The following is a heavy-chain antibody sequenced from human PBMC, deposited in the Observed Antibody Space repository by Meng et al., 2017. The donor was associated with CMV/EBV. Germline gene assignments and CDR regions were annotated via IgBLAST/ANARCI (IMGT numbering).Heavy chain of an antibody. J-gene: IGHJ4*02. Sequence: GESLKISCAASGFTFSSYAMHWVRQAPGKGLEWVAVISYDGSNKYYADSVKGRFTISRDNSKNTLYLQMNSLRAEDTAVHYCARDWGWLHYFDYWGQGTLVTVSS. V-gene: IGHV3-30-3*01. D-gene: IGHD5-24*01. CDR3: ARDWGWLHYFDY. CDR1: GFTFSSYA. CDR2: ISYDGSNK.